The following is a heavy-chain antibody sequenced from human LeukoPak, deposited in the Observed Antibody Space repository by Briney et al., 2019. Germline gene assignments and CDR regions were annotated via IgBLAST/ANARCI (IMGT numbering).Heavy chain of an antibody. V-gene: IGHV4-34*01. CDR1: GGSFSGYY. CDR3: ASVASGGSYYYYYYMDV. Sequence: SETLSLTCAVYGGSFSGYYWSWIRQPPGKGLEWIGEINHSGSTNYNPSLKSRVTISVDTSKNQFSLKLSSVTAADTAVYYCASVASGGSYYYYYYMDVWGKGTTVTVSS. CDR2: INHSGST. D-gene: IGHD1-26*01. J-gene: IGHJ6*03.